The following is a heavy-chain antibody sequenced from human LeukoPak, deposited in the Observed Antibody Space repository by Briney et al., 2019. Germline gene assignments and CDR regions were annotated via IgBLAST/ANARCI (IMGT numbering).Heavy chain of an antibody. CDR3: AKTYFDFLTAYSSPLHFDY. CDR1: GFTFSGYA. D-gene: IGHD3-9*01. J-gene: IGHJ4*02. V-gene: IGHV3-23*01. CDR2: ISGSGAFT. Sequence: GGSLRLSCAASGFTFSGYAMSWVRQAPGKGLEWVSSISGSGAFTYYADSVKGRFPISRDNSKNTLYLQKSSLRAEDTAVYYCAKTYFDFLTAYSSPLHFDYWGQGSLVTVSS.